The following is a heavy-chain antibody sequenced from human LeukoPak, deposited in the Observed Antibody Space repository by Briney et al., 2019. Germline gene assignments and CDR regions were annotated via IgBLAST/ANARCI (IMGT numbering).Heavy chain of an antibody. CDR3: ARGKRVAARPTVFDY. Sequence: GASVKVSCKASGYTFTGYYMHWVRQAPGQGLEWMGWINPNSGGTTYAQKFQGRVTMTRDTSISTAYMELSRLRSDDTAVYYCARGKRVAARPTVFDYWGQGTLVTVSS. J-gene: IGHJ4*02. CDR1: GYTFTGYY. CDR2: INPNSGGT. D-gene: IGHD6-6*01. V-gene: IGHV1-2*02.